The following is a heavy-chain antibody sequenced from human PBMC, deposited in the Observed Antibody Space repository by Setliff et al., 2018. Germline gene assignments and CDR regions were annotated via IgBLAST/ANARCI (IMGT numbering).Heavy chain of an antibody. CDR3: ARPYYYDSSGYYYDY. D-gene: IGHD3-22*01. Sequence: SETLSLTCTVSGGSISSYYWSWIRQPPGKGLEWIGYIYYSGSTNYNPSLKSRVTISVDTSKNQFSLKLSSVTAADTAVYYCARPYYYDSSGYYYDYWGQGTLVTAPQ. CDR1: GGSISSYY. V-gene: IGHV4-59*01. J-gene: IGHJ4*02. CDR2: IYYSGST.